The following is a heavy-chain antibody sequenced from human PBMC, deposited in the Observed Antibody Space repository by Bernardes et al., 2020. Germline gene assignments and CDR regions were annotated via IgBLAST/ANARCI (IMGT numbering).Heavy chain of an antibody. J-gene: IGHJ5*02. CDR1: GFTFSSYE. CDR2: ISSSGTTI. CDR3: ARGVHYCTSTSCSNWFDP. D-gene: IGHD2-2*01. V-gene: IGHV3-48*03. Sequence: GGSLRLSCAASGFTFSSYEMDWVRQAPGKGLEWVSYISSSGTTIYYADSVKGRFTISRDNAKNSLYLQMNSLRAEDTAVYYCARGVHYCTSTSCSNWFDPWGQGTLVTVSS.